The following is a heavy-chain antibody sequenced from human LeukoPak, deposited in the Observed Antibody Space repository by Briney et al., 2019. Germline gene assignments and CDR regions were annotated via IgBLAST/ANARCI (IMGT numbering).Heavy chain of an antibody. J-gene: IGHJ4*02. D-gene: IGHD1-26*01. CDR1: GFTFSSYG. Sequence: GGSLRLSCAASGFTFSSYGMHWVRQAPGKGLEWVSYISSSGSTIYYADSVQGRFTISRDNSKDTLYLQMNSLRAEDTAVYYCAKPQYSGSPPQDYWGQGTLVTVSS. CDR3: AKPQYSGSPPQDY. V-gene: IGHV3-48*01. CDR2: ISSSGSTI.